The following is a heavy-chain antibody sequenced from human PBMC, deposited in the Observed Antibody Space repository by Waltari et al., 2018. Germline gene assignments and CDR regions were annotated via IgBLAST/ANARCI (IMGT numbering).Heavy chain of an antibody. Sequence: QVQLQESGPGLVKPSETLSLTCTVSGGSISSYYWSWIRQPPGKGLEWIGYIYYSGSTNDNPSLKSRVTIAVDTSKNQFSLKLSSVTAADTAVYYCARDVDKAFDIWGQGTMVTVSS. CDR3: ARDVDKAFDI. D-gene: IGHD5-12*01. CDR2: IYYSGST. V-gene: IGHV4-59*01. CDR1: GGSISSYY. J-gene: IGHJ3*02.